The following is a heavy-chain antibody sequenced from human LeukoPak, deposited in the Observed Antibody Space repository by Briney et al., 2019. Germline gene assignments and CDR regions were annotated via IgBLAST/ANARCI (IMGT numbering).Heavy chain of an antibody. CDR2: ISSSSSYI. CDR3: ATSRYSGSQRAFDI. V-gene: IGHV3-21*01. Sequence: GGSLRLSCAASGFTFSSYSMNWVRQAPGKGPEWVSSISSSSSYIYYADSVKGRFTISRDNAKNSLYLQMNSLRAEDTAVYYCATSRYSGSQRAFDIWGQGTMVTVSS. CDR1: GFTFSSYS. D-gene: IGHD1-26*01. J-gene: IGHJ3*02.